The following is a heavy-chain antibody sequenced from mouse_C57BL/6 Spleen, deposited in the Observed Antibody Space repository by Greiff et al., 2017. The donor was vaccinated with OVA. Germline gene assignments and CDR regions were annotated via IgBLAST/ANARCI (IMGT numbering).Heavy chain of an antibody. Sequence: QVQLQQSGPELVKPGASVKISCKASGYAFSSSWMNWVKQRPGKGLEWIGRIYPGDGDTNYNGKFKGKATLTADKSSSTAYMQLSSLTSEDSAVYFCANYDYPFAYWGQGTTLTVSS. CDR2: IYPGDGDT. J-gene: IGHJ2*01. D-gene: IGHD2-4*01. CDR1: GYAFSSSW. CDR3: ANYDYPFAY. V-gene: IGHV1-82*01.